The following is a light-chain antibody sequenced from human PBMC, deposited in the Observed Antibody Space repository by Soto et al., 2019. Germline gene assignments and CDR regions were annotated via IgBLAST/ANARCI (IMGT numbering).Light chain of an antibody. CDR3: QQYGDSLWG. CDR2: STS. CDR1: QSVSSIS. V-gene: IGKV3-20*01. J-gene: IGKJ1*01. Sequence: EIVLTQSPGILSLPPGERATLSCGASQSVSSISLAWYQQKPGQAPRLLIYSTSIRATGIPDRFSGSGSGKEFTLTSGRLELEDFTVYRCQQYGDSLWGFGQGTKG.